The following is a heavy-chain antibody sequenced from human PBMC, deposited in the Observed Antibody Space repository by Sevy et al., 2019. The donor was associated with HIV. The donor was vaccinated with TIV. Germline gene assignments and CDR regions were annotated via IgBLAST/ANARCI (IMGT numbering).Heavy chain of an antibody. Sequence: GGSRRLSCEASQFTFSNYGMHWVRQAPGKGLEWVAFIWFDRSKKYYADSAKGRFIISRDNSKNTLYLEVNSLRGEDTAVYYCARENDNSASWLDPWGQGTLVTISS. CDR2: IWFDRSKK. D-gene: IGHD6-25*01. J-gene: IGHJ5*02. CDR1: QFTFSNYG. CDR3: ARENDNSASWLDP. V-gene: IGHV3-33*01.